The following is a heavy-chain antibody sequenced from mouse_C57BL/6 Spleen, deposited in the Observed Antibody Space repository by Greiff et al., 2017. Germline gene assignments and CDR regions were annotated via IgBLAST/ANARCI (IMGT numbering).Heavy chain of an antibody. V-gene: IGHV1-81*01. CDR3: ARREPAQAPWFAY. CDR1: GYTFTSYG. Sequence: VQLQQSGAELARPGASVKLSCKASGYTFTSYGISWVKQRTGQGLEWIGEIYPRSGNTYYNEKFKGKATLTADKSSSTAYMELRSLTSEASAVYFCARREPAQAPWFAYGGQGTLVTVSA. CDR2: IYPRSGNT. J-gene: IGHJ3*01. D-gene: IGHD3-2*02.